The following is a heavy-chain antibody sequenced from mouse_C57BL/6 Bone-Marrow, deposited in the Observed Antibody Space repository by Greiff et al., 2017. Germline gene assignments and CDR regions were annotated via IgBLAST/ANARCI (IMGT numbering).Heavy chain of an antibody. CDR2: ISSGGSYT. V-gene: IGHV5-6*01. CDR3: ARHGGYYGSSPYYFDY. J-gene: IGHJ2*01. D-gene: IGHD1-1*01. CDR1: GFTFSSYG. Sequence: EVNLVESGGDLVKPGGSLKLSCAASGFTFSSYGMSWVRQTPDKRLEWVATISSGGSYTYYPDSVKGRFTISRDNAKNTLYLQMSSLKSEDTAMYYCARHGGYYGSSPYYFDYWGQGTTLTVSS.